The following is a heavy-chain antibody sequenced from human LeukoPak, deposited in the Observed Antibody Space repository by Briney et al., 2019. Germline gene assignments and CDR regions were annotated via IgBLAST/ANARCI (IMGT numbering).Heavy chain of an antibody. D-gene: IGHD6-19*01. V-gene: IGHV3-21*01. CDR1: GFTFSSYS. CDR3: ARGEKAVAGLDY. J-gene: IGHJ4*02. Sequence: GGSLRLSCAASGFTFSSYSMNWVRQAPGKGLEWVSSISSSSSYIYYADSVKGRFTISRENAKNSLYLQMNSLRAGDTAVYYCARGEKAVAGLDYWGQGTLVTVSS. CDR2: ISSSSSYI.